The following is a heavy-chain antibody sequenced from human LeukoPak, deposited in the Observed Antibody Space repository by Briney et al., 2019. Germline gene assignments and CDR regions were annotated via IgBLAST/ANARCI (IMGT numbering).Heavy chain of an antibody. V-gene: IGHV3-74*01. CDR2: INSDGSWT. J-gene: IGHJ4*02. CDR3: ARDPNSNDYYDSSGYFRGGYYFDY. Sequence: PGGSLRLSCAASGNYWMHWVRQAPGKGLVWVSHINSDGSWTSYADSVKGRFTISKDNAKNTVYLQMNSLRAEDTAVYYCARDPNSNDYYDSSGYFRGGYYFDYWGQGTLVTVSS. CDR1: GNYW. D-gene: IGHD3-22*01.